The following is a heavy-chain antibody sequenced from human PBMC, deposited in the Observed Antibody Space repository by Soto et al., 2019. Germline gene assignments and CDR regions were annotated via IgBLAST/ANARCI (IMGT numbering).Heavy chain of an antibody. V-gene: IGHV1-18*01. Sequence: QVQLVQSGAEVKKPGASVKVSCKASGYTFTSYGISWVRQAPGQGLEWMGWISGYNGNTNYAKKLQGRVTMTTDTSTSTANMELSSMRFNGTAVYNVAINGWRMSWVDHWGQGTLVTVSS. D-gene: IGHD2-8*01. CDR1: GYTFTSYG. J-gene: IGHJ5*02. CDR2: ISGYNGNT. CDR3: AINGWRMSWVDH.